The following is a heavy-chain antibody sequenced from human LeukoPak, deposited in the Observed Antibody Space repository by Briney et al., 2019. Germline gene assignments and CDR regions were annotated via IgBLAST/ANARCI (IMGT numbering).Heavy chain of an antibody. J-gene: IGHJ3*02. CDR2: IYYSGST. Sequence: SETLSLTCTVSGGSISSYYWSWIRQPPGKGLEWIGYIYYSGSTNYNPSLKSRVTISVDTSKNQFSLKLSSVTAADTAVYYCARDSGPIGAAAGTHAFDIWGQGTMVTVSS. D-gene: IGHD6-13*01. CDR1: GGSISSYY. V-gene: IGHV4-59*01. CDR3: ARDSGPIGAAAGTHAFDI.